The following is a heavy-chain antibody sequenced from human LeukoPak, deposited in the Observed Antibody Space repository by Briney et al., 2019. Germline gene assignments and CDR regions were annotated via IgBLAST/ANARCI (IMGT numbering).Heavy chain of an antibody. CDR1: GGSISSSSYY. V-gene: IGHV4-39*07. D-gene: IGHD1-26*01. CDR2: IYYSGST. CDR3: AREPIKLVGATTCDWFDP. Sequence: SETLSLTCTVSGGSISSSSYYWGWIRQPPGKGLEWTGSIYYSGSTYYNPSLKSRVTISVDTSKNQFSLKLSSVTAADTAVYYCAREPIKLVGATTCDWFDPWGQGTLVTVSS. J-gene: IGHJ5*02.